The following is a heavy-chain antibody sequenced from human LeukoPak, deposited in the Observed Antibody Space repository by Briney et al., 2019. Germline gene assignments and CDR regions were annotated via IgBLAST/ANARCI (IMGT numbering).Heavy chain of an antibody. CDR1: GGSFSGYY. J-gene: IGHJ4*02. Sequence: PSETLSLTCTVYGGSFSGYYWSWIRQPPGKGLEWIGEINYSGSTNYNPSLKSRVTISVDTSRNQFSLKLSSVTVADTAIYYCARGGEGYHFGSASQDYWGQGTLVTVSS. D-gene: IGHD3-10*01. CDR3: ARGGEGYHFGSASQDY. CDR2: INYSGST. V-gene: IGHV4-34*01.